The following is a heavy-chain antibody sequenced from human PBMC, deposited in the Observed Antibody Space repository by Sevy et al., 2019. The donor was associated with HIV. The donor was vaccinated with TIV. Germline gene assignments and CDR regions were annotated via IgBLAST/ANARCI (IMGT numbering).Heavy chain of an antibody. V-gene: IGHV3-23*01. Sequence: GSLRLSCAVSGFSFDSYGMTWVRQAPGKGLEWVSGISGSGTSTYYADSVKGRFSISRDNSKNRLYLQMNSLRSEDTAIYYWGKGGGGHYDPDEIGYYFYYYNMDVWGKGTTVTVSS. CDR3: GKGGGGHYDPDEIGYYFYYYNMDV. J-gene: IGHJ6*03. CDR1: GFSFDSYG. D-gene: IGHD3-22*01. CDR2: ISGSGTST.